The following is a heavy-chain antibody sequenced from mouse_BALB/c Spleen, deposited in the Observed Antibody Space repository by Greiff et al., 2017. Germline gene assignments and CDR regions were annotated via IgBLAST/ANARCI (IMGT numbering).Heavy chain of an antibody. J-gene: IGHJ4*01. V-gene: IGHV7-3*02. CDR3: ARDNDYVHAMDY. D-gene: IGHD1-1*01. CDR2: IRNKANGYTT. Sequence: EVKLVESGGGLVQPGGSLRLSCATSGFTFTDYYMSWVRQPPGKALEWLGFIRNKANGYTTEYSASVKGRFTISRDNSQSILYLQMNTLRAEDSATYYCARDNDYVHAMDYWGQGTSVTVSS. CDR1: GFTFTDYY.